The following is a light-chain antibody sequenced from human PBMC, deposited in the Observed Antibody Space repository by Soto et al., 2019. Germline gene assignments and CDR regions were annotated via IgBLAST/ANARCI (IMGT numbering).Light chain of an antibody. CDR1: QSVSSSY. CDR3: QQYGSSPYT. V-gene: IGKV3-20*01. Sequence: EIVLTQSPGTLSLSPGERATLSCRASQSVSSSYLAWYQQKPGQAPRLLIYGASSSATGIPDRFSVSGSGTDFTLTIRRLEPEDFAVYYCQQYGSSPYTFGQGTRLEIK. J-gene: IGKJ2*01. CDR2: GAS.